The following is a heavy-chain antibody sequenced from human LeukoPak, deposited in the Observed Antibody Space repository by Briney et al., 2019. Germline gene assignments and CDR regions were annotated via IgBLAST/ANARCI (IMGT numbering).Heavy chain of an antibody. D-gene: IGHD1-20*01. Sequence: GGSLRLSCAASGLTFSSYAMSWVRQAPGKGLEWFSSFSSSGSYIYYADSVKGRFTISRDNAKNSLYLQMNSLGAEDTAVYYCARGNNWNDAFDSWGQGTLVTVSS. CDR1: GLTFSSYA. CDR3: ARGNNWNDAFDS. CDR2: FSSSGSYI. V-gene: IGHV3-21*01. J-gene: IGHJ4*02.